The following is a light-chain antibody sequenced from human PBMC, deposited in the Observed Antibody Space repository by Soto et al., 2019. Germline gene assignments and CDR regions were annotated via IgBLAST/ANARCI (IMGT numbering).Light chain of an antibody. V-gene: IGKV1-5*01. CDR1: QSISSW. CDR2: DAS. CDR3: QQYNSYLT. J-gene: IGKJ1*01. Sequence: DIQMTQSPSTLSSSVGDRVTITCRASQSISSWLAWYQQKPGKALKLLIYDASSLESGVPSRFSGSGSGTEFTLTISSLQPDDFATYYCQQYNSYLTFGQGTKVDI.